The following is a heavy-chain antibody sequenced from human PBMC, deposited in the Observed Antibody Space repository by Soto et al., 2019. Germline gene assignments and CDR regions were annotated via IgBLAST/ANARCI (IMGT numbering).Heavy chain of an antibody. CDR1: GGSISSYY. V-gene: IGHV4-59*01. CDR2: IYYSGST. Sequence: PSETLSLTCTVSGGSISSYYWSWIRQPPGKGLEWIGYIYYSGSTNYNPSLKSRVTISVDTSKNQFSLKLSSVTAADTAVYYCARDLGVVTGYPNWFDPWGQGTLVTVSS. CDR3: ARDLGVVTGYPNWFDP. D-gene: IGHD3-9*01. J-gene: IGHJ5*02.